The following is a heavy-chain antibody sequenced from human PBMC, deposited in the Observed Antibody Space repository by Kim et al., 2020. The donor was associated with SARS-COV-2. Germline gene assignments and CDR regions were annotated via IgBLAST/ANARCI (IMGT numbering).Heavy chain of an antibody. J-gene: IGHJ4*02. D-gene: IGHD2-8*02. Sequence: GGSLRLSCAASGFIFRNYWMYWVCQAPGKGLVWVSRINPDGSRTNYADSVKGRFTISRDNAKNTLYLQMNSLRAEDTAVYYCTATGAAGHWGQGTLVTVSS. V-gene: IGHV3-74*01. CDR2: INPDGSRT. CDR1: GFIFRNYW. CDR3: TATGAAGH.